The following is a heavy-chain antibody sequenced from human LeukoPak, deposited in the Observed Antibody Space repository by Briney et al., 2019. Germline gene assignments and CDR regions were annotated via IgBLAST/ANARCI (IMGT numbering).Heavy chain of an antibody. D-gene: IGHD3-22*01. J-gene: IGHJ4*02. CDR2: IKQDGSEK. Sequence: PGVSQRLFCAASSYTFCIYCIIWARHSPGKGREWVVNIKQDGSEKYYVDSVKGRFTISRDNAKNSLYLHMNSVRAEDTAVYYCAKAGYDSSGYESAWGQRTLVTVSS. CDR1: SYTFCIYC. V-gene: IGHV3-7*01. CDR3: AKAGYDSSGYESA.